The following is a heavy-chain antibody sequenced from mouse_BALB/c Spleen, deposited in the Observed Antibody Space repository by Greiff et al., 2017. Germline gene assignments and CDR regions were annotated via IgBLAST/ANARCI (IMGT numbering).Heavy chain of an antibody. V-gene: IGHV3-2*02. CDR3: ARKGTTVVATRDWFAY. D-gene: IGHD1-1*01. Sequence: EVKLVESGPGLVKPSQSLSLTCTVTGYSITSDYAWNWIRQFPGNKLEWMGYISYSGSTSYNPSLKSRISITRDTSKNQFFLQLNSVTTEDTATYYCARKGTTVVATRDWFAYWGQGTLVTVSA. J-gene: IGHJ3*01. CDR1: GYSITSDYA. CDR2: ISYSGST.